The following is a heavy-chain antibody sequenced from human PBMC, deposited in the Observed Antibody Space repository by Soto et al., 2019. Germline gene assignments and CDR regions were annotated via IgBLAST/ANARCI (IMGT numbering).Heavy chain of an antibody. CDR1: GFTFSGSA. CDR2: IRSKANSYAT. CDR3: TSAHCSGGSCYENASDI. J-gene: IGHJ3*02. V-gene: IGHV3-73*01. D-gene: IGHD2-15*01. Sequence: EVQLVESGGGLVQPGGSLKLSCAASGFTFSGSAMHWVRQASGKGLEWVGRIRSKANSYATAYAGSEKGRFTISRDDSKYTAYLQMNSLKTEDTAVYYCTSAHCSGGSCYENASDIWGQGTMVTVSS.